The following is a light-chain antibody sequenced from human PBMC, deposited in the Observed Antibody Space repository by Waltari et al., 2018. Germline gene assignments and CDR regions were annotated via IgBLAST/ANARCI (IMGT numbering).Light chain of an antibody. CDR3: SSYTDSFTVV. CDR2: DVR. Sequence: QSALSQPASVSGSPGNSITISCTGTSMDICGHTSVTWYQQHPGKSPKLMIYDVRNRPSGVSYRFSGSKSANTASLTISGLQAEDEADYYCSSYTDSFTVVFGGGTRLTVL. J-gene: IGLJ3*02. CDR1: SMDICGHTS. V-gene: IGLV2-14*03.